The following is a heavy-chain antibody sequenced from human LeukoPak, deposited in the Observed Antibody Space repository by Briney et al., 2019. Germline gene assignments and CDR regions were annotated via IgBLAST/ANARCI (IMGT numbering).Heavy chain of an antibody. V-gene: IGHV3-48*01. J-gene: IGHJ4*02. Sequence: GGSLRLSCAASGFTFSSYSMNWVRQTPGKGLEWVSYISSSSSTIYYADSVKGRFTISRDNAKNSLYLQMNSLRAEDTAVYYCARDRVAAAAGTGDYWGQGTLVTISS. CDR2: ISSSSSTI. CDR3: ARDRVAAAAGTGDY. D-gene: IGHD6-13*01. CDR1: GFTFSSYS.